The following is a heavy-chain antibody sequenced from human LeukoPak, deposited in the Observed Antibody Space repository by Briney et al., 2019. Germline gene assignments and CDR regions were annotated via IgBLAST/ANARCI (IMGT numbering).Heavy chain of an antibody. CDR2: IKQDGSEK. J-gene: IGHJ5*01. CDR3: AKWNRQPLVKGWFDS. CDR1: GFTFSSYW. Sequence: PGGSLRLSCAASGFTFSSYWMTWVRQAPGKGLEWVANIKQDGSEKYYADSVKGRFTISRDNAKNSLYLQMNSLRVEDTALYFCAKWNRQPLVKGWFDSWGQGTLVTVSS. V-gene: IGHV3-7*03. D-gene: IGHD6-13*01.